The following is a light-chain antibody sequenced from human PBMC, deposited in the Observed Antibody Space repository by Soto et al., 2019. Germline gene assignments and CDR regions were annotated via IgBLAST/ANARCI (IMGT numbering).Light chain of an antibody. V-gene: IGKV2-28*01. CDR1: QSLLHSNGYNY. CDR2: LGS. Sequence: DIVMTQSPLSLPVTPGEPASISCRSSQSLLHSNGYNYLDWYLQKPGQSPQFLIYLGSNRASGVPDRFSGSGSGTDFTLKISRVEAEDVGFYYCMQALQTPRTFGGGTKVEIK. J-gene: IGKJ4*01. CDR3: MQALQTPRT.